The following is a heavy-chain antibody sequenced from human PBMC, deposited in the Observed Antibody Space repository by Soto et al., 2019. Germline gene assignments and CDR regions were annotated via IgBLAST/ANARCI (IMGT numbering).Heavy chain of an antibody. J-gene: IGHJ6*02. V-gene: IGHV3-23*01. Sequence: PVGSLRLSCAASGFTFSSYAMSWVRQAPGKGLEWVSAMSGSGGSTYYADSVKGRFTISRDNSKNTLYLQMNSLRAEDTAVYYCAKDGGCSGGSCYGGYYYGMDVWGQGTTVTVSS. D-gene: IGHD2-15*01. CDR2: MSGSGGST. CDR1: GFTFSSYA. CDR3: AKDGGCSGGSCYGGYYYGMDV.